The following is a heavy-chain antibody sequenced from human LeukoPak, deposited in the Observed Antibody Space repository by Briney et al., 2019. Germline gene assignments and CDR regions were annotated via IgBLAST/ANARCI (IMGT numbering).Heavy chain of an antibody. CDR2: IYYSGST. CDR1: GGSISSSSYY. Sequence: PSETLSLTCTVSGGSISSSSYYWGWIRQPPGKGLEWIGSIYYSGSTYYNPSLKSRVTISVDTSKNQFSLKLSSVTAADTAVYYCASQYHPGYSSSWDYWGQGTLVTVSS. D-gene: IGHD6-13*01. V-gene: IGHV4-39*01. J-gene: IGHJ4*02. CDR3: ASQYHPGYSSSWDY.